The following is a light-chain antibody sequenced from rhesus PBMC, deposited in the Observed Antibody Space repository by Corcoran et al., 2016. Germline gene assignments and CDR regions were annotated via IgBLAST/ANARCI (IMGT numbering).Light chain of an antibody. J-gene: IGKJ1*01. CDR3: QQGYSYPPT. Sequence: DIQMTQSPSSLSASVGDRVTITCQASQSLNNYLNWYQQKPGKIPKLLIYRTFRLQSGIPSRFSGSGSGTDFTLTISSLQPEDFATYYCQQGYSYPPTFGQGTKVEIK. CDR1: QSLNNY. V-gene: IGKV1S9*01. CDR2: RTF.